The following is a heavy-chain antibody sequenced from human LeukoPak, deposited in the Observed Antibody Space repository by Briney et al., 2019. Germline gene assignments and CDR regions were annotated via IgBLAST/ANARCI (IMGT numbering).Heavy chain of an antibody. CDR2: LYSGGSA. Sequence: GGSLRLSCEPSGFTVRTNYMSWFRQAPGKGLEWVSVLYSGGSAYYADSVKGRFTISRDNSKNTVYLQMNSLRAEDTAVYYCARGTGMVPDYWGQGTLVTVSS. J-gene: IGHJ4*02. D-gene: IGHD5-18*01. V-gene: IGHV3-53*01. CDR1: GFTVRTNY. CDR3: ARGTGMVPDY.